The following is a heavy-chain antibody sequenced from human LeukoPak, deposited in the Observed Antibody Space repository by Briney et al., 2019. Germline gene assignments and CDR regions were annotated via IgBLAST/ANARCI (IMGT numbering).Heavy chain of an antibody. J-gene: IGHJ5*02. D-gene: IGHD3-10*01. CDR2: IYPRDGST. CDR3: ARGRDWFDP. V-gene: IGHV1-46*01. Sequence: ASVKVSCKASGYSFTSNYIHWVRQAPGQGLEWMGMIYPRDGSTSYAQKFQGRVTVTRDTSTSTAYMELSNLRSEDTAVYYCARGRDWFDPWGQGTLVTVSS. CDR1: GYSFTSNY.